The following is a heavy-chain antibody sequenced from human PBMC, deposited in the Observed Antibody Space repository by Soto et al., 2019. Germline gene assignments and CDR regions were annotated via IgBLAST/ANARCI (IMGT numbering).Heavy chain of an antibody. Sequence: QVQLEQSGAEVKKPGASVKVSCKASGYTFTSYDINWVRQATGQGLEWMGWMNPNSGNTGYAQKFQGRGPRPRNTSISTAYREMSSLRSEDRAVYSCAREKRCMDAWGQGTTVTVSS. J-gene: IGHJ6*02. CDR3: AREKRCMDA. CDR2: MNPNSGNT. V-gene: IGHV1-8*01. CDR1: GYTFTSYD.